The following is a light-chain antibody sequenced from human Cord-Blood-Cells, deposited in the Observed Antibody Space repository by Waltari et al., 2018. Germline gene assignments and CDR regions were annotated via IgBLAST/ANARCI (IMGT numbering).Light chain of an antibody. CDR3: SSYTSNSTLV. Sequence: QSALTQPAPVSGSPGQSITISCTGTSSDVGGYHYVSWYQQHPGKAPKLMIYDVSNRPSGVSNRFSGSKSGNTASLTISGLQAEDEADYYCSSYTSNSTLVFGGGTKLTVL. J-gene: IGLJ2*01. CDR1: SSDVGGYHY. CDR2: DVS. V-gene: IGLV2-14*01.